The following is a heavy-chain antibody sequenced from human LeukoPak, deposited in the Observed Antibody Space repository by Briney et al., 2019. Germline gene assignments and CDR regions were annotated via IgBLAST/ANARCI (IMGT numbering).Heavy chain of an antibody. CDR2: ISANNGNT. J-gene: IGHJ4*02. CDR3: ARVPRRGTKGTSIDY. Sequence: ASVKVSCKASGYTFTSYDISWVRQAPGQGLEWMGWISANNGNTNYAQKLQGRVTMTTDTSTSTAYMELRSLRSDDTAVYYCARVPRRGTKGTSIDYWGQGTLVTVSS. CDR1: GYTFTSYD. D-gene: IGHD2-8*01. V-gene: IGHV1-18*01.